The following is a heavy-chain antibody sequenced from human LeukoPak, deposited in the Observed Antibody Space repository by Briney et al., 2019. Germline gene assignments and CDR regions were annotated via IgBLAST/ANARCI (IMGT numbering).Heavy chain of an antibody. J-gene: IGHJ4*02. CDR1: GYTFTSYG. V-gene: IGHV1-18*01. CDR3: ARDSGSKWELPLPADY. CDR2: ISAYNGNT. Sequence: ASVKVSCKASGYTFTSYGISWVRQAPGQGLEWMGWISAYNGNTNYAQKLQGRVTMTTDTSTSTAYMELRSLRSDDTAVYYCARDSGSKWELPLPADYWGQGTLVTVSS. D-gene: IGHD1-26*01.